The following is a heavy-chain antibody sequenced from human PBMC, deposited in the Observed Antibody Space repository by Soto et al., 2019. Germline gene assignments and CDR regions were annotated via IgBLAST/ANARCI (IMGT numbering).Heavy chain of an antibody. D-gene: IGHD1-20*01. CDR3: ARGITLPTPLDY. J-gene: IGHJ4*02. CDR2: IYPGDSDT. CDR1: GYSFTSYW. V-gene: IGHV5-51*01. Sequence: GESLKISCKGSGYSFTSYWIAWVRQMPGKGLEWMGIIYPGDSDTRYSPSFQGQVTITRDTSASTAYMELSSLRSEDTAVYYCARGITLPTPLDYWGQGTLVTVSS.